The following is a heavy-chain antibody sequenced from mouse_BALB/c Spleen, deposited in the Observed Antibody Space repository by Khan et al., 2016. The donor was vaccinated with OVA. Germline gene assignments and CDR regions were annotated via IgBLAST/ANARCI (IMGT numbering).Heavy chain of an antibody. CDR1: GFTFSTYG. J-gene: IGHJ3*01. V-gene: IGHV5-6*01. D-gene: IGHD1-1*02. CDR3: TSLAYYYNSEGFAY. CDR2: ISSGGSYT. Sequence: EVELVESGGDLVKPGGSLKLSCAASGFTFSTYGMSWVRQTPDKRLEWVATISSGGSYTYYVDSVKGRFTISRDNAKSTLYLQMSSLKSEDTAMYCCTSLAYYYNSEGFAYWGQGTLVTVSA.